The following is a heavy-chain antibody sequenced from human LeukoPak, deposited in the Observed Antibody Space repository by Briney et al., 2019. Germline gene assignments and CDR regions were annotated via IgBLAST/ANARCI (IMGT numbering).Heavy chain of an antibody. J-gene: IGHJ4*02. V-gene: IGHV7-4-1*02. CDR1: GYTLTTYA. D-gene: IGHD1-26*01. CDR3: ARTVLGATGYFDY. Sequence: GASVKVSCKPSGYTLTTYAINWVRQAPGQGLEWMGWINTNTGNPTYAQGFTGRFVFSLDTSVSTTYLQISSLKAEDTAMYYCARTVLGATGYFDYWGQGTLITVSS. CDR2: INTNTGNP.